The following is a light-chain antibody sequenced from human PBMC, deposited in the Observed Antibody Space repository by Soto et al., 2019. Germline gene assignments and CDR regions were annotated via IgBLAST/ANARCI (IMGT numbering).Light chain of an antibody. Sequence: QSALAQPASVSGSHGLSITISCTGASGYVGTYSLVSWYQQHPGKAPKVVIYEGHKRPSGVPDRFSGSTSVNTASLTISGLQTDDEADYYCCLYVGATTYVFGTGTNLTVL. V-gene: IGLV2-23*01. CDR3: CLYVGATTYV. J-gene: IGLJ1*01. CDR2: EGH. CDR1: SGYVGTYSL.